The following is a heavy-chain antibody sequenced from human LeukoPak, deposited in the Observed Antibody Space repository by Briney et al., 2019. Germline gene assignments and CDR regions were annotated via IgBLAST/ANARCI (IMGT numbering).Heavy chain of an antibody. CDR2: ISYDGSNK. V-gene: IGHV3-30*04. J-gene: IGHJ4*02. Sequence: SGRSLRLSCAASGCTFSSYAMHWVRQAPGKGLEWVAVISYDGSNKYYADSVKGRFTISRDNSKNTLYLQMNSLRAEDTAVYYCARDVRFGELLYDWGQGTLVTVSS. CDR1: GCTFSSYA. D-gene: IGHD3-10*01. CDR3: ARDVRFGELLYD.